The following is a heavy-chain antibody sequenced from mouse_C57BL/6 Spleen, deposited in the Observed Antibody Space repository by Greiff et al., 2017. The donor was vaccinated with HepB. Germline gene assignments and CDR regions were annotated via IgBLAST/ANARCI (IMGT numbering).Heavy chain of an antibody. D-gene: IGHD2-1*01. CDR3: APIYYA. Sequence: VQLQQSGAELVRPGASVKLSCTASGFNIKDDYMHWVKQRPEQGLEWIGRIDPANGNTKYAPKFQGKATITADTSSNTAYLQLSSLTSEDTAIYYCAPIYYAWGQGTSVTVSS. CDR2: IDPANGNT. CDR1: GFNIKDDY. V-gene: IGHV14-3*01. J-gene: IGHJ4*01.